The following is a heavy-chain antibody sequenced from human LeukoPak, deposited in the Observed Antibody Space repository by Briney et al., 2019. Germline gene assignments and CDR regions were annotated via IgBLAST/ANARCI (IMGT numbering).Heavy chain of an antibody. D-gene: IGHD3-10*01. Sequence: GGSLRLSCAASGFIFSTYWMTWVRQAPGKGLEWVANIKEDGSESHYVDSVKGRFTISRDNAKNSLYLQMNSPRAEDTAMYFCAKAGLLWFGESWMDVWGQGTTVTVSS. CDR2: IKEDGSES. CDR3: AKAGLLWFGESWMDV. J-gene: IGHJ6*02. V-gene: IGHV3-7*01. CDR1: GFIFSTYW.